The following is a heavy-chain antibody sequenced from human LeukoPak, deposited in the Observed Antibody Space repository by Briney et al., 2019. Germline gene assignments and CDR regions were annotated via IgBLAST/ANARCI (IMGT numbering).Heavy chain of an antibody. CDR1: GGSISSSSYY. V-gene: IGHV4-39*01. J-gene: IGHJ5*02. Sequence: SETLSLTCTVSGGSISSSSYYWGWIRQPPGKGLEWIGSIYYSGSTYYNPSLKSRVTISVDTSKNQFSLKLSSVTAADTAVYYCARTSYYYDSREGRGGWDWFDPWGQGTLVTVSS. D-gene: IGHD3-22*01. CDR3: ARTSYYYDSREGRGGWDWFDP. CDR2: IYYSGST.